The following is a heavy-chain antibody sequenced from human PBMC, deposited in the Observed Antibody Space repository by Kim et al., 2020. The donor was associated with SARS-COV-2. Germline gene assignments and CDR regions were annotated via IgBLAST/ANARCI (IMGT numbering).Heavy chain of an antibody. Sequence: GGSLRLSCAASGFTFSNYWMSWVRQAPGKGLEWVANINQDGSEKYYVDSLKGRFTISRDNAENSLFLQMNSLRAEDTAVYYCARVYYYGLDVWGQGTTV. CDR1: GFTFSNYW. J-gene: IGHJ6*02. CDR2: INQDGSEK. CDR3: ARVYYYGLDV. V-gene: IGHV3-7*03.